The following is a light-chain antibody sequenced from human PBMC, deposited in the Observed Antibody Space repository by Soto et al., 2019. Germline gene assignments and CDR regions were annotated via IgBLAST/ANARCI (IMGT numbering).Light chain of an antibody. Sequence: QSVLTQPAAVSGSPGQSITISCTGTSSDVGGYNYVSWYQQHPGKATKLIIYEVSNRPSGVSNRFSGSKSGNTASLTISGLQDEYDADYDCNSYTSRSTGVFGTGTKLTVL. V-gene: IGLV2-14*01. CDR3: NSYTSRSTGV. CDR2: EVS. J-gene: IGLJ1*01. CDR1: SSDVGGYNY.